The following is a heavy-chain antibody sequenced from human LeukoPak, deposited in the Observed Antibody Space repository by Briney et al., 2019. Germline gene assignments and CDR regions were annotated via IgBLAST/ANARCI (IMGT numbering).Heavy chain of an antibody. Sequence: GGSLRLSCAASGFTFSSYEMNWVRQAPGKGLEWVSYISSSGSTIYYADSVKGRFTISRDNAKNSLYLQMNSLRAEDTAVYYCARLHYDFVWGIFDYWGQGTLVTVSS. CDR2: ISSSGSTI. CDR3: ARLHYDFVWGIFDY. J-gene: IGHJ4*02. D-gene: IGHD3-16*01. V-gene: IGHV3-48*03. CDR1: GFTFSSYE.